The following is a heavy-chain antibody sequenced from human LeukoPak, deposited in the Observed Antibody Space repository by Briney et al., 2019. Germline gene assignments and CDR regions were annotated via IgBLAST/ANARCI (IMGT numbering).Heavy chain of an antibody. D-gene: IGHD3-3*01. Sequence: GGSLRLSCAASGFTFSSYAMSWVRQAPGKGLEWVSYISSSSSTIYYADSVKGRFTISRDNAKNSLYLQMNSLRAEDTAVYYCARDRTVFGVVKSGLDYWGQGTLVTVSS. CDR3: ARDRTVFGVVKSGLDY. CDR2: ISSSSSTI. J-gene: IGHJ4*02. V-gene: IGHV3-48*01. CDR1: GFTFSSYA.